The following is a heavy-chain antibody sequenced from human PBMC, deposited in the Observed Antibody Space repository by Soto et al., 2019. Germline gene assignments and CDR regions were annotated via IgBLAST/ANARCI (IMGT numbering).Heavy chain of an antibody. D-gene: IGHD2-21*02. V-gene: IGHV1-46*03. Sequence: QVQLVQSGAEVKKPGASVKVSCKASGYTFTSYYMHWVRQAPGQGLEWMGIINPSGGSTSYAQKFQGRATMTRDTSTSTGYMELSSLSSEDTAVYYCAREYCGGDCPLWYWGQGTLVTVSS. CDR2: INPSGGST. CDR1: GYTFTSYY. J-gene: IGHJ4*02. CDR3: AREYCGGDCPLWY.